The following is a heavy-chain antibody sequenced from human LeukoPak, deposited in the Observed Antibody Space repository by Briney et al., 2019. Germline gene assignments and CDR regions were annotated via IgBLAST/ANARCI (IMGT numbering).Heavy chain of an antibody. J-gene: IGHJ2*01. CDR3: ARNRMATSLWYFDL. CDR1: GGSISSSNW. CDR2: IYHSGST. Sequence: SGTLSLTCAVSGGSISSSNWWSWVRQPPGKGLEWIGEIYHSGSTNYNPSLKSRVTISVDKSKNQFSLKLSSVTAADTAVYYCARNRMATSLWYFDLWGRGTLVTVSS. D-gene: IGHD5-24*01. V-gene: IGHV4-4*02.